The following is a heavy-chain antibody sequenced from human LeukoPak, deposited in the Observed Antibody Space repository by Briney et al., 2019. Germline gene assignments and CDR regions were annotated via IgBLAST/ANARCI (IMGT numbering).Heavy chain of an antibody. CDR2: MNPNSGNT. Sequence: ASVKVSCKASGYTFTSYDISWVRQATGQGLEWMGWMNPNSGNTGYAQKFQGRVTMTRNTSISTAYMELSSLRSEDTAVYYCARGKARRELANWFDPWGQGTLVTVSS. CDR1: GYTFTSYD. V-gene: IGHV1-8*01. D-gene: IGHD3-10*01. J-gene: IGHJ5*02. CDR3: ARGKARRELANWFDP.